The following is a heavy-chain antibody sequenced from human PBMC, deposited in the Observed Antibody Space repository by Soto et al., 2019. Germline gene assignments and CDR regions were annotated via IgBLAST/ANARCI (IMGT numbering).Heavy chain of an antibody. CDR3: ARGVANYDFWSGYDTYNWFDP. J-gene: IGHJ5*02. V-gene: IGHV4-4*07. CDR1: GGSISSYY. D-gene: IGHD3-3*01. CDR2: IYTSGST. Sequence: QVQLQESGPGLVKPSETLSLTCTVSGGSISSYYWSWIRQPAGKGLEWIGRIYTSGSTNYNPSLKSRGTMSVDTSKNQVSLKLSSVTAADTAVYYWARGVANYDFWSGYDTYNWFDPWGQGTLVTVSS.